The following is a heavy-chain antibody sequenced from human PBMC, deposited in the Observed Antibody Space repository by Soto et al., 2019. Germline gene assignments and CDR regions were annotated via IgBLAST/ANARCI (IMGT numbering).Heavy chain of an antibody. CDR3: ARDNGYCSSTRCYDVGGYFDY. D-gene: IGHD2-2*01. J-gene: IGHJ4*02. V-gene: IGHV3-23*01. Sequence: GGSLRLSCAASGFNFDSYAMSWVRQAPGKGLEWVSGISASGGSTYYADSVKGRFTISRDNSKNTLSVQMNSLRAEDTAVYYCARDNGYCSSTRCYDVGGYFDYWGQGTLVTVSS. CDR1: GFNFDSYA. CDR2: ISASGGST.